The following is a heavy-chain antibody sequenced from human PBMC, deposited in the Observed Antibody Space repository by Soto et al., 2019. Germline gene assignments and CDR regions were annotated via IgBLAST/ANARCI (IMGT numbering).Heavy chain of an antibody. J-gene: IGHJ4*02. CDR1: GDSISGYY. D-gene: IGHD2-8*02. CDR2: LSTSGGT. CDR3: ARENILLAASGKRDFDY. V-gene: IGHV4-4*07. Sequence: QVQLQESGPGLVQPSETLSLTCTVSGDSISGYYWTWIRQPAGKGLEWIGRLSTSGGTNHNPSLIGRVTMSLYTSKKQVSLNLTSVTAADTAVYYCARENILLAASGKRDFDYWSQGTLVTVSS.